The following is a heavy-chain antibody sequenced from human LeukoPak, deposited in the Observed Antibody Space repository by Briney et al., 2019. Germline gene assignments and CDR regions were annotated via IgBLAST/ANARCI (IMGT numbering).Heavy chain of an antibody. CDR3: ARGVYPSPLPFDFWSGSEDKKNWFDP. Sequence: ASETLSLTCTVSGGSISSGSYYWSWIRQPAGKGLEWIGRIYTSGSTNYNPSLESRVTISVDTSKNQFSLKLSSVTAADTAVYYCARGVYPSPLPFDFWSGSEDKKNWFDPWGQGTLVTVSS. D-gene: IGHD3-3*01. CDR1: GGSISSGSYY. CDR2: IYTSGST. V-gene: IGHV4-61*02. J-gene: IGHJ5*02.